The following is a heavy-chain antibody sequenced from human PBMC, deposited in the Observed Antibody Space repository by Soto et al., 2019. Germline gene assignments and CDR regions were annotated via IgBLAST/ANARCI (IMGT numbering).Heavy chain of an antibody. J-gene: IGHJ5*02. D-gene: IGHD2-21*02. V-gene: IGHV3-23*01. CDR3: AKDSHIVVVTGWFDP. CDR2: ISGSGGST. Sequence: PGGSLRLSCAASGFTFSSYAMSWVRQAPGKGLEWVSAISGSGGSTYYADSVKGRFTISRDNSKNTLYLQMNSLRAEDTAVYYCAKDSHIVVVTGWFDPWGQGTLVTVSS. CDR1: GFTFSSYA.